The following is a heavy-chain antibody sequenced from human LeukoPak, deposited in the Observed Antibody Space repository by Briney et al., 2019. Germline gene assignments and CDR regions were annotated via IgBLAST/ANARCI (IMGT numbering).Heavy chain of an antibody. J-gene: IGHJ3*02. CDR3: AKDYYDSSGYYNDAFDM. Sequence: GGSLRLSCAASGSTFSYYGMHWVRQAPGKGLGWVAVISYDGSNKYYAESVKGRFTISRDNSKNTLYLQMNSLRAEDTAVYYCAKDYYDSSGYYNDAFDMWGQGTMVTVSS. V-gene: IGHV3-30*18. CDR1: GSTFSYYG. D-gene: IGHD3-22*01. CDR2: ISYDGSNK.